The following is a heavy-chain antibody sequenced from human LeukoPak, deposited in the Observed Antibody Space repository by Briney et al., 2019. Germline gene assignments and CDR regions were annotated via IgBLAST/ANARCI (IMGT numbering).Heavy chain of an antibody. CDR2: INHSGST. CDR1: GGSFSGYY. D-gene: IGHD5-18*01. V-gene: IGHV4-34*01. J-gene: IGHJ4*02. Sequence: PSETLSLTCAVYGGSFSGYYWSWIRQPPEKGLEWIGEINHSGSTNYNPSLKSRVTISVDTSKNQFSLKLSSVTAADTAVYYCASRTAMVTWAYWGQGTLVTVSS. CDR3: ASRTAMVTWAY.